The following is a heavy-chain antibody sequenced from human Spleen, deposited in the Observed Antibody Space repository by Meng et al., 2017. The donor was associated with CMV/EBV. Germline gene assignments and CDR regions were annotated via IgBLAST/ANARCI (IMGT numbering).Heavy chain of an antibody. Sequence: GESLKISCATSGLTFSRYEMNWVRQAPGKGLEWVSYISSGGTMIYYADSVKGRFIISRDNAKKSLYLQMSNLRAEDTAIYYCASVRRYDLNDVDYWGQGTLVTVSS. CDR2: ISSGGTMI. J-gene: IGHJ4*02. CDR1: GLTFSRYE. CDR3: ASVRRYDLNDVDY. D-gene: IGHD3-9*01. V-gene: IGHV3-48*03.